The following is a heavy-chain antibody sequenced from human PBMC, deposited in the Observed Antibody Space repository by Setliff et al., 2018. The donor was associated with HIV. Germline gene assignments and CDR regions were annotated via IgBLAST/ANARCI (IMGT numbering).Heavy chain of an antibody. CDR3: VRDALLDDAFDI. J-gene: IGHJ3*02. Sequence: PGGSLRLSCVASGFTFSPYTMHWVRQAPGKGLEYVSGISSNGDTTYYANSVKGGFTISRDNSKNTLYLQTGSLRPEDMAVYYCVRDALLDDAFDIWGQGTMVTVSS. D-gene: IGHD3-10*01. CDR2: ISSNGDTT. CDR1: GFTFSPYT. V-gene: IGHV3-64*01.